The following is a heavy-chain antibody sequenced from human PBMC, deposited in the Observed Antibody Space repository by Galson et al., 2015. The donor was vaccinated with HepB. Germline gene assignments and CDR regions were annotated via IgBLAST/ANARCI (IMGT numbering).Heavy chain of an antibody. Sequence: SETLSLTCTVSGGSISSSSYYWGWIRQPPGKGLEWIGSIYYSGSTYYNPSLKSRVTISVDTSKNQFSLKLSSVTAADTAVYYCARARWLTYAFDIWGQGTMVTVSS. D-gene: IGHD5-24*01. CDR2: IYYSGST. CDR3: ARARWLTYAFDI. V-gene: IGHV4-39*07. CDR1: GGSISSSSYY. J-gene: IGHJ3*02.